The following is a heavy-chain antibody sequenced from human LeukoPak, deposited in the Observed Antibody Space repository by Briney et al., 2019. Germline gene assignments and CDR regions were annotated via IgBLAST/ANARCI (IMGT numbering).Heavy chain of an antibody. CDR1: GFSFSTYG. CDR3: ARGTVTAPDY. CDR2: IWYDGSNK. Sequence: GGSLRLSCAASGFSFSTYGIHWVRQAPGKGLEWVAVIWYDGSNKYYANSVKGRFTISGDNSKNTLYLQMNSLRAEDTAVYYCARGTVTAPDYWGQGTLVTVSS. J-gene: IGHJ4*02. V-gene: IGHV3-33*01. D-gene: IGHD4-17*01.